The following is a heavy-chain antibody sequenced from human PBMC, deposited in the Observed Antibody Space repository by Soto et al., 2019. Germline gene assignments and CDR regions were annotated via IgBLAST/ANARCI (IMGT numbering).Heavy chain of an antibody. V-gene: IGHV1-69*12. CDR1: GGTFSNYP. J-gene: IGHJ2*01. Sequence: QVQLVQSGAEVKKPGSSVKVSCKASGGTFSNYPISWVRQAPGQGLEWMGGIIPIFGTVNYAQKFQGRVKMTADESTSTAYMELSSLRSEDTAVYYCARGNHRWLQLWYFDLWGRGTLVTVSS. CDR3: ARGNHRWLQLWYFDL. CDR2: IIPIFGTV. D-gene: IGHD5-12*01.